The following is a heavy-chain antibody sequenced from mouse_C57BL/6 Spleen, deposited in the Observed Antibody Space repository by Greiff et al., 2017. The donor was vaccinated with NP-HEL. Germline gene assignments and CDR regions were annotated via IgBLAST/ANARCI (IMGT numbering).Heavy chain of an antibody. D-gene: IGHD1-1*01. CDR3: ARDPHYYGTYYAMDY. CDR2: ISDGGSYT. Sequence: EVQLVESGGGLVKPGGSLKLSCAASGFTFSSYAMSWVRQTPEKRLEWVATISDGGSYTYYPDNVKGRFTISRDNAKNNLYLQMSHLKSEDTAMYYCARDPHYYGTYYAMDYWGQGTSVTVSS. CDR1: GFTFSSYA. J-gene: IGHJ4*01. V-gene: IGHV5-4*01.